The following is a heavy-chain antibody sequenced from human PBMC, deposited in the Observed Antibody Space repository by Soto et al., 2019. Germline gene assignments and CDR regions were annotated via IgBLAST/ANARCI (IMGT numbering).Heavy chain of an antibody. J-gene: IGHJ4*02. V-gene: IGHV1-46*02. Sequence: QVQLVQSGAEVRKPGASVKVSCKPSGYTFNTYXXXXXXXXXEQALDWMGVIHPSGCGTTYAQKFLGRVTVTRDTSTTTVFMELSSLRSDDTAVYYCARGGHIAVVTASFDNWGQGTLVTVSS. CDR1: GYTFNTYX. D-gene: IGHD2-21*02. CDR2: IHPSGCGT. CDR3: ARGGHIAVVTASFDN.